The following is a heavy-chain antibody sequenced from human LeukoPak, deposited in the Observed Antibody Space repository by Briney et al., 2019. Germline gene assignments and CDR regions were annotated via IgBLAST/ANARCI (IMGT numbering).Heavy chain of an antibody. V-gene: IGHV3-30*02. CDR2: IRHDGNSK. CDR3: AKDESPNDYGDFYYFDH. Sequence: GGSLRLSCAASGFTFRTYGMQWVRQAPGKGLEWVAFIRHDGNSKYYADSVKGRFTISRDNSRSTLYLEVKSLRVEDTAVYYCAKDESPNDYGDFYYFDHWGQGTLVTVSS. CDR1: GFTFRTYG. D-gene: IGHD4-17*01. J-gene: IGHJ4*02.